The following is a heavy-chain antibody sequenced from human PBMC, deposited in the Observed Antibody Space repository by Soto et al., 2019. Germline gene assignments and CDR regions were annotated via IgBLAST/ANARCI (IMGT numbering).Heavy chain of an antibody. D-gene: IGHD2-2*01. V-gene: IGHV3-49*03. Sequence: GGSLRLSCTASGFTFGDYAMSWFRQAPGKGLEWVGFIRSKAYGGTTEYAASVKGRFTISRDDSKSIAYLQMNSLKTEDTAVYYCTRDTHEADIVVVPAAKGAFDIWGQGTMVTVSS. CDR3: TRDTHEADIVVVPAAKGAFDI. CDR2: IRSKAYGGTT. J-gene: IGHJ3*02. CDR1: GFTFGDYA.